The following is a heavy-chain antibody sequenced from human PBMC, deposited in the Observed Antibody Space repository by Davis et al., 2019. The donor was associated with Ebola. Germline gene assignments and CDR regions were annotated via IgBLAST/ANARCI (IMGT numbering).Heavy chain of an antibody. V-gene: IGHV1-18*04. D-gene: IGHD2-15*01. J-gene: IGHJ5*02. CDR1: GYTFTSYG. CDR2: INPHNGNT. CDR3: ARDPLWTPSGRGWFDP. Sequence: ASVKVSCKASGYTFTSYGISWVRQAPGQGLEWMGWINPHNGNTNYAQNVQGRVTMTTDTSTSTAYMELSSLRSEDTAVYYCARDPLWTPSGRGWFDPWGQGTLVTVSS.